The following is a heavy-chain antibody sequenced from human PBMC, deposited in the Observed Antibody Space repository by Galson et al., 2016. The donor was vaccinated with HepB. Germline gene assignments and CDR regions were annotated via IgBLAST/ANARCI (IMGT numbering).Heavy chain of an antibody. V-gene: IGHV3-7*01. Sequence: SLRLSCAASGFTFSSHWMSWVRQAPGRGLEWVANIKQDGSDKHYVDSVKGRFTVSRDNARKSMFLQMESLRVDGTAVYYCARRLPVLVIAARGWGYGMDVWGKGTTVTVAS. J-gene: IGHJ6*04. D-gene: IGHD2-15*01. CDR1: GFTFSSHW. CDR2: IKQDGSDK. CDR3: ARRLPVLVIAARGWGYGMDV.